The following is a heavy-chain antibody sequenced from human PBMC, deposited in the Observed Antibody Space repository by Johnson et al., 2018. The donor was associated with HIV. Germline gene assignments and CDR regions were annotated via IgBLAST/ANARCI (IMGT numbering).Heavy chain of an antibody. CDR1: GFTFSSYG. D-gene: IGHD3-3*01. Sequence: QMQLVESGGGVVQPGGSLRLSCAASGFTFSSYGMHWVRQAPGKGLEWVAFIRYDGSNKYYADSVKGRFTISRDNSKSTLYLQMNSLRAEDTAVYYCANDFWSGSGIWGQGTMVTVSS. J-gene: IGHJ3*02. CDR2: IRYDGSNK. CDR3: ANDFWSGSGI. V-gene: IGHV3-30*02.